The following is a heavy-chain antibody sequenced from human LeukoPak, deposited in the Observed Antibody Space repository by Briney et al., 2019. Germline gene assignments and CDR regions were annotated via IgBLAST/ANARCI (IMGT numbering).Heavy chain of an antibody. D-gene: IGHD3-3*01. J-gene: IGHJ6*03. Sequence: DPGGSLRLSCAASGFTFSSYWMSWVRQAPGKGLEWVANIKQDGSEKYYVDSVKGRLTVSRDNAKNSLYLQMNSLRAEDTAVYYCARITTIFGVLKYYYYMDVWGKGTTVTVSS. CDR3: ARITTIFGVLKYYYYMDV. CDR1: GFTFSSYW. V-gene: IGHV3-7*01. CDR2: IKQDGSEK.